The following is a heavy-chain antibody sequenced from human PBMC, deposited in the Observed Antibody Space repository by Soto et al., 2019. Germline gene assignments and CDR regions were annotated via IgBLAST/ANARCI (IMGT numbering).Heavy chain of an antibody. CDR1: GGSISSYY. CDR2: IYYSGST. V-gene: IGHV4-59*01. CDR3: ARAYPYYDILTGPPQGMDV. J-gene: IGHJ6*02. Sequence: SETLSLTCTVSGGSISSYYWSWIRQPPGKGLEWIGYIYYSGSTNYNPSLKSRVTISVDTSKNQFSLKLSSVTAADTAVYYCARAYPYYDILTGPPQGMDVWAKGPRSPSP. D-gene: IGHD3-9*01.